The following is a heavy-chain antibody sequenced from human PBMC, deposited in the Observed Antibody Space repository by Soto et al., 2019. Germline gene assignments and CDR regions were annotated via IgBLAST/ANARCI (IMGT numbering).Heavy chain of an antibody. D-gene: IGHD3-3*01. CDR3: ARGHYDFWSGYKSDYYYYMDV. CDR1: GGSISSYY. V-gene: IGHV4-59*01. Sequence: SETLSLTCTVSGGSISSYYWSWIRQPPGKGLECIGYIYYSGSTNYNPPLKSRVTISVDTSKNQFSLKLSSVTAADTAVYYCARGHYDFWSGYKSDYYYYMDVWGKGTTVTVSS. J-gene: IGHJ6*03. CDR2: IYYSGST.